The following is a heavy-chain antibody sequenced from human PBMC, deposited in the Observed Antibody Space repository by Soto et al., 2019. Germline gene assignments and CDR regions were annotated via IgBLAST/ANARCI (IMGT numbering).Heavy chain of an antibody. CDR3: ARVDIPFRGGMDV. Sequence: QVQLVQSGAEVKKPGSSVQFSCKASGGTFSSYAISWVRQAPGQGLEWMGGIIPIFGTANYAQKFQGRVTITADESTRTAYMEVSSLRSEDTAVYYCARVDIPFRGGMDVWGQGTTVTGSS. CDR1: GGTFSSYA. D-gene: IGHD3-9*01. V-gene: IGHV1-69*01. CDR2: IIPIFGTA. J-gene: IGHJ6*02.